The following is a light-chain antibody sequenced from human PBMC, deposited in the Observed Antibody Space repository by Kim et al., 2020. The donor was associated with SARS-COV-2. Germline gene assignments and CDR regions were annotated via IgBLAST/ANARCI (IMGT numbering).Light chain of an antibody. CDR1: KLGDKY. CDR3: QAWDRRTGV. V-gene: IGLV3-1*01. J-gene: IGLJ1*01. Sequence: SYELTQPPSVSVSPGQTASITCSGDKLGDKYACWYQQKPGQSPVLVIYQDSKRPSGIPERFSGSNSGNTATLTISGTQAMDEADYYCQAWDRRTGVFGTGTKVTVL. CDR2: QDS.